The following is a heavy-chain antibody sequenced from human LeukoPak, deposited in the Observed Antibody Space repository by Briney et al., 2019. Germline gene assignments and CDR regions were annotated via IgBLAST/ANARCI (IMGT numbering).Heavy chain of an antibody. CDR3: ARLYSSGWPLECMDA. D-gene: IGHD6-19*01. CDR2: ISAYNGNT. Sequence: ASVKVSCKASGYTFTSYAISWVRQAPGQGLEWMGWISAYNGNTNYAQKLQGRVTMTTDTSTTTAYMELRSLRSDDTAVYYCARLYSSGWPLECMDAWGQGTTVTVPS. J-gene: IGHJ6*02. V-gene: IGHV1-18*01. CDR1: GYTFTSYA.